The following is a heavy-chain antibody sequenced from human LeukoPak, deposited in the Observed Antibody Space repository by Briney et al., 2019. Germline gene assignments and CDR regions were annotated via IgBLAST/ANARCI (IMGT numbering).Heavy chain of an antibody. J-gene: IGHJ2*01. Sequence: GASVKVSCKASGYTFTSYAMHWVRQAPGQRLEWMGWINAGNGNTKYSQKFQGRVTITRDTSASTAYMELSSLRSEDTAAYYCARVNSSCSSTSCYYWYFDLWGRGTLVTVSS. D-gene: IGHD2-2*01. CDR3: ARVNSSCSSTSCYYWYFDL. V-gene: IGHV1-3*01. CDR1: GYTFTSYA. CDR2: INAGNGNT.